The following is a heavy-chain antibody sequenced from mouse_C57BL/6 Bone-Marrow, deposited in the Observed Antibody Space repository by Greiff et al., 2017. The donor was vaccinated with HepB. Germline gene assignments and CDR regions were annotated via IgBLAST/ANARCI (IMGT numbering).Heavy chain of an antibody. J-gene: IGHJ4*01. V-gene: IGHV2-6-1*01. CDR1: GFSLTSYG. D-gene: IGHD4-1*01. CDR3: ARHGAPLGRGAMDY. CDR2: IWSDGST. Sequence: VKLMESGPGLVAPSQSLSITCTVSGFSLTSYGVHWVRQPPGKGLEWLVVIWSDGSTTYNSALKSRLSISKDNSKSQVFLKMNSLQTDDTAMYYCARHGAPLGRGAMDYWGQGTSVTVSS.